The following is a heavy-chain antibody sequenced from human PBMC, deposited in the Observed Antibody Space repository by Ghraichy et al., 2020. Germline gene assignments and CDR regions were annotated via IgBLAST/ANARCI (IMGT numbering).Heavy chain of an antibody. CDR3: ARARGVATIPMGY. D-gene: IGHD5-12*01. V-gene: IGHV3-21*01. CDR1: GFTFSSYS. CDR2: ISSSSSYI. Sequence: GGSLRLSCAASGFTFSSYSMNWVRQAPGKGLEWVSSISSSSSYIYYADSVKGRFTISRDNAKNSLYLQMNSLRAEDTAVYYCARARGVATIPMGYWGQGTLVTVSS. J-gene: IGHJ4*02.